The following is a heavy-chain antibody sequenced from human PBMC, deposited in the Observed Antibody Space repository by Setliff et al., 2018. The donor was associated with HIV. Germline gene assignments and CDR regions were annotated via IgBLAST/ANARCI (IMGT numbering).Heavy chain of an antibody. CDR2: IIPIFGTA. V-gene: IGHV1-69*05. CDR3: ARGGGVLRYFDFPLFICGKRGCFDI. CDR1: GGTFSSYA. D-gene: IGHD3-9*01. J-gene: IGHJ3*02. Sequence: SVKVSCKASGGTFSSYAISWVRQAPGQGLEWMGGIIPIFGTANYAQKFQGRVTITTDESTSTAYMELSSLISEDTAVYYCARGGGVLRYFDFPLFICGKRGCFDIWGQGTMVTVSS.